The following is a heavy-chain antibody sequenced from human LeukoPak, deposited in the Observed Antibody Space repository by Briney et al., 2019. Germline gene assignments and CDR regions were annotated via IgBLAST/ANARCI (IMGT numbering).Heavy chain of an antibody. V-gene: IGHV3-72*01. J-gene: IGHJ4*02. D-gene: IGHD1-26*01. Sequence: GGSLRLSCAASGFSFSDHYMDWVGLAPGKGRGGVGRIRNKANSYGTEYAASVKGRFTISRDDSKDSLYLQMNSLRSEDTALYYCTRVRLGASTRYFDYWGQGTLVTVSS. CDR3: TRVRLGASTRYFDY. CDR1: GFSFSDHY. CDR2: IRNKANSYGT.